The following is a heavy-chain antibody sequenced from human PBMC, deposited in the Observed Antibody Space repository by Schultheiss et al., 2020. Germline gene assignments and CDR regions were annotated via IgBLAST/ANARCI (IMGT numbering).Heavy chain of an antibody. D-gene: IGHD6-19*01. CDR1: GGSISSYY. V-gene: IGHV4-59*12. J-gene: IGHJ4*02. CDR3: ARVARSGWYYFDY. Sequence: SETLSLTCTVSGGSISSYYWSWIRQPPGKGLEWIGYIYYSGSTNYNPSLKSRVTISVDKSKNQFSLKLSSVTAADTAVYYCARVARSGWYYFDYWGQGTLVTVSS. CDR2: IYYSGST.